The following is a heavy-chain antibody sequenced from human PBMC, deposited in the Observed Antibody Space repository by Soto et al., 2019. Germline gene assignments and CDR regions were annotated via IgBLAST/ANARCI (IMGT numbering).Heavy chain of an antibody. Sequence: ASVKVSCKASGYTFTSYYVHWVRQAPGQGLEWMAIINPSGGSTSYAQKFQDRVTTTRDTSTSTVYMELSSLRSEDTAVYYCARGRLTTTVVVTEAFDIWGQGTMVTV. D-gene: IGHD3-22*01. J-gene: IGHJ3*02. V-gene: IGHV1-46*01. CDR1: GYTFTSYY. CDR2: INPSGGST. CDR3: ARGRLTTTVVVTEAFDI.